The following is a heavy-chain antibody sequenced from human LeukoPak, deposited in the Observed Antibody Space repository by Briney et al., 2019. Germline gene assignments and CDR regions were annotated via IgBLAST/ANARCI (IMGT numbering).Heavy chain of an antibody. D-gene: IGHD3-16*01. V-gene: IGHV3-74*01. J-gene: IGHJ4*02. CDR2: INSDGSST. CDR1: GFTFSSYW. CDR3: AKDYAVGSIDY. Sequence: GGSLRLSCAASGFTFSSYWMHWVRQAPGKGLVWVSRINSDGSSTSYADSVKVRFTISRDNAKNTLYLQMESLRAEDTALYYCAKDYAVGSIDYWGQGTLVTVSS.